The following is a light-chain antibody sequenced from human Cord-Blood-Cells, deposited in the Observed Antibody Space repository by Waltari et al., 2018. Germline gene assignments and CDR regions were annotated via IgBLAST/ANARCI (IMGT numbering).Light chain of an antibody. J-gene: IGLJ1*01. CDR2: GNS. CDR3: QSYDSSLSGYV. Sequence: QSVLTQPPSVSGAPGQRVTTSCTGSRSTIRARYDVHWYQQLPGTAPKLLIYGNSNRPSGVPDRFSGSKSGTSASLAITGLQAEDEADYYCQSYDSSLSGYVFGTGTKVTVL. CDR1: RSTIRARYD. V-gene: IGLV1-40*01.